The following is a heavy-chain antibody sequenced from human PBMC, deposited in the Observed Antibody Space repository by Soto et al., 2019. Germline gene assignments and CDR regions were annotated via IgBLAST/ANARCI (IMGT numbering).Heavy chain of an antibody. J-gene: IGHJ4*02. CDR3: AKDRLSSEYYFDY. V-gene: IGHV3-30*18. CDR2: ISYDGSNK. CDR1: GFTFSSYG. Sequence: QVQLVESGGGVVQPGRSLRLSCAASGFTFSSYGMHWVRQAPGKGLEWVAVISYDGSNKYYADSVKGRFTISRDNSKNTLYLQMNSLRAEDTAAYYCAKDRLSSEYYFDYWGQGTLVTVSS.